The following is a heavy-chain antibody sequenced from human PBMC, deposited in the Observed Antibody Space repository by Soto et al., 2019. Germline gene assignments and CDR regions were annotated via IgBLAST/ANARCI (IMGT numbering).Heavy chain of an antibody. V-gene: IGHV3-23*01. D-gene: IGHD3-10*01. CDR3: AKRNYGSEFDY. CDR2: ISGSGGST. J-gene: IGHJ4*02. CDR1: GFTFSSYA. Sequence: EVQLLESGGGLVQPGGSLRLSCAASGFTFSSYAMNWVRQAPGKRLEWVSVISGSGGSTYYADSVKGRFTISRDNSKNTLYLQMNSLRAEDTAVYYCAKRNYGSEFDYWGQGTLVTVSS.